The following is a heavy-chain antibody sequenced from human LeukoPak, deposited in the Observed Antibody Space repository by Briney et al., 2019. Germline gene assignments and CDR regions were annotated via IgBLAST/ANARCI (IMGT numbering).Heavy chain of an antibody. Sequence: GGSLRLSCAASGFTFSSYWLHWVRQAPGKGLVWVSRINSDGSSTSYAGSVKGRFTITRDNDNNTVYLQMNSLRAEDTAVYYCATSRTFDYWGEGSMVSVSS. CDR3: ATSRTFDY. CDR2: INSDGSST. J-gene: IGHJ4*02. D-gene: IGHD2-8*01. CDR1: GFTFSSYW. V-gene: IGHV3-74*01.